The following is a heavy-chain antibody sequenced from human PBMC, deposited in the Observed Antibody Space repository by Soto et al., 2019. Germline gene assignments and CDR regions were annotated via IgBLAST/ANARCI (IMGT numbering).Heavy chain of an antibody. CDR3: AAGYSSGWYFDY. D-gene: IGHD6-19*01. Sequence: ASVKVSCKASGYTFTSYGISWVRQAPGQGLEWMGWISAYNGNTNYAQKLQGRVTMTIDTSTSTAYLELRSLRSDDTAVYYCAAGYSSGWYFDYWGQGTLVTVSS. J-gene: IGHJ4*02. V-gene: IGHV1-18*01. CDR1: GYTFTSYG. CDR2: ISAYNGNT.